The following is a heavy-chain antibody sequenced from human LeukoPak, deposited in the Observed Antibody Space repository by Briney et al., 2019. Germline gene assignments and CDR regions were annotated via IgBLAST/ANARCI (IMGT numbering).Heavy chain of an antibody. CDR1: GGSFSGYY. V-gene: IGHV4-34*01. CDR2: INHSGST. CDR3: ASLKTGNTFDY. J-gene: IGHJ4*02. Sequence: MPSETLSLTCAVYGGSFSGYYWSWIRQPPGKGLEWIGEINHSGSTNYNPSLKSRVTISVDTSKNQFSLKLSSVTAADTAVYYCASLKTGNTFDYWGQGTLVTVSS. D-gene: IGHD2/OR15-2a*01.